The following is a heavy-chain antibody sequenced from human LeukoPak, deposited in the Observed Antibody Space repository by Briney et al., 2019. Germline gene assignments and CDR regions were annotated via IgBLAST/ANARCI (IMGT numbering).Heavy chain of an antibody. CDR3: ARDRGYSYGYVAY. D-gene: IGHD5-18*01. Sequence: VASVKVSCKASGYTFTGYYMHWVRQAPGQGLEWMGWINPNSGGTNYAQKFQGRVTMTRDTSIGTAYMELSRLRSDDTAVYYCARDRGYSYGYVAYWGQGTLVTVS. CDR1: GYTFTGYY. J-gene: IGHJ4*02. CDR2: INPNSGGT. V-gene: IGHV1-2*02.